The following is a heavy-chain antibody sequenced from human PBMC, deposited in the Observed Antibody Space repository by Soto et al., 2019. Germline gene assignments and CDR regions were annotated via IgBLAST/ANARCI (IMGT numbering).Heavy chain of an antibody. V-gene: IGHV3-7*01. J-gene: IGHJ4*02. D-gene: IGHD2-8*02. Sequence: EVHLVESGGGLVQTGGSLRLSCAIFESTVSRDWMNWVRQAPGKGLEWVAHINQDGSEKYYVDSVKVRFTISTDNAKKSLYLKMNSLRPADMSMYDCPEGVGYAFWGQGTLVTVSS. CDR1: ESTVSRDW. CDR2: INQDGSEK. CDR3: PEGVGYAF.